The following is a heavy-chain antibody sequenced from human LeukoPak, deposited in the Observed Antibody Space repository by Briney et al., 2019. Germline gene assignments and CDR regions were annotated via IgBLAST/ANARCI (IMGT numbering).Heavy chain of an antibody. CDR2: IVVGSNDT. V-gene: IGHV1-58*01. CDR3: AAPYSSSWFDF. D-gene: IGHD6-13*01. J-gene: IGHJ4*02. Sequence: ASVKVSCKASGFTLTSSAVQWVRQARGQRLEWIGWIVVGSNDTNYAQKFQKRVTIARDMSTNTASMELSSLRSEDTAVYYCAAPYSSSWFDFWGRGTLATVSS. CDR1: GFTLTSSA.